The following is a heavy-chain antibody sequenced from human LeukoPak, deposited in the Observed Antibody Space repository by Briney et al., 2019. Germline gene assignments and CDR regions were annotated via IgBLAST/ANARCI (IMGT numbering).Heavy chain of an antibody. Sequence: ASVKVSCKASGYTFTSYGISWVRQAPGQGLERVGLISAYNGNTNYAQKVQGKVTMTTDTSTTKAYMELRSLRSDDTAVYYCARGPIIDIAIIPAADEYYYMDVWGKGTTVTVSS. D-gene: IGHD2-2*01. CDR2: ISAYNGNT. V-gene: IGHV1-18*01. J-gene: IGHJ6*03. CDR3: ARGPIIDIAIIPAADEYYYMDV. CDR1: GYTFTSYG.